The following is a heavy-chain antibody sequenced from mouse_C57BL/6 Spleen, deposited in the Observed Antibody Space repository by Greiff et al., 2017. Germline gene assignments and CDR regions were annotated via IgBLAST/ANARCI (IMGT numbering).Heavy chain of an antibody. CDR1: GFTFSDYY. CDR3: ARGRDGYAMDY. CDR2: ISNGGGST. V-gene: IGHV5-12*01. J-gene: IGHJ4*01. Sequence: EVKLVESGGGLVQPGGSLKLSCAASGFTFSDYYMYWVRQTPEKRLEWVAYISNGGGSTYYPDTVKGRFTISRDNAKNTLYLQMSRLKSEDTAMYYCARGRDGYAMDYWGQGTSVTVSS. D-gene: IGHD3-3*01.